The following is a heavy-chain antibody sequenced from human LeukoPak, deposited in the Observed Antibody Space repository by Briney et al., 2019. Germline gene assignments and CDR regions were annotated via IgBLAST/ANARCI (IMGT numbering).Heavy chain of an antibody. J-gene: IGHJ4*02. D-gene: IGHD5-18*01. CDR2: IYNTGSS. V-gene: IGHV4-39*01. CDR1: GGSISTNGYY. CDR3: ARLRGYSYGYFDC. Sequence: SETLSLTCTVSGGSISTNGYYWGWIRQPPGKGLEWVGSIYNTGSSHYNPSLKSRVTISVDTSKNQFSLKLSSLTAADTAVYSCARLRGYSYGYFDCWGQGTLVSVSP.